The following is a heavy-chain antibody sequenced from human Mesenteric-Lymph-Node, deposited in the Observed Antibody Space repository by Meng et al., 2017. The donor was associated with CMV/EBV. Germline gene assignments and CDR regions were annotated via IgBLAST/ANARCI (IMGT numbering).Heavy chain of an antibody. D-gene: IGHD3-16*01. CDR1: GFTFSSYW. J-gene: IGHJ4*02. CDR3: ARSRYSWGE. Sequence: GESLKISCAASGFTFSSYWMTWVRQAPGKGLEWVANIKQDGDEKYYVDSVKGRYTITRDNDKNSLFLQIDSLGAEDTAVYYCARSRYSWGEWGQGTLVTVSS. CDR2: IKQDGDEK. V-gene: IGHV3-7*01.